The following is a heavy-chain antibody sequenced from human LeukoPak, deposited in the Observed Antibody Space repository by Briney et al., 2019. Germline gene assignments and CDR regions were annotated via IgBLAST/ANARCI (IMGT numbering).Heavy chain of an antibody. CDR3: ARGPYSYDSSGAFDI. D-gene: IGHD3-22*01. J-gene: IGHJ3*02. CDR1: GDSISSGDYY. CDR2: ISSSGST. Sequence: SETLSLTCTVSGDSISSGDYYWSWIRQPAGKGLEWIGRISSSGSTNYNPSLKSRVTISADTSKNQFSLKLSSVTAADTAVYFCARGPYSYDSSGAFDIWGQGTMVTVSS. V-gene: IGHV4-61*02.